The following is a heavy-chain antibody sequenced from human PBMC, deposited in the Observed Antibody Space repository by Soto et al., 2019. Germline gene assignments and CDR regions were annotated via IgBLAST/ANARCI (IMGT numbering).Heavy chain of an antibody. CDR1: GYTFTGYY. CDR3: ARTTSWYSSSWYLYYYYYYGMDV. CDR2: INPNSGGT. Sequence: ASVKVSCKASGYTFTGYYMHWVRQAPGQGLEWMGWINPNSGGTNYAQKFQGRVTMTRDTSISTAYMELSRLRSDDTAVYYCARTTSWYSSSWYLYYYYYYGMDVWGQGTTVTVSS. J-gene: IGHJ6*02. D-gene: IGHD6-13*01. V-gene: IGHV1-2*02.